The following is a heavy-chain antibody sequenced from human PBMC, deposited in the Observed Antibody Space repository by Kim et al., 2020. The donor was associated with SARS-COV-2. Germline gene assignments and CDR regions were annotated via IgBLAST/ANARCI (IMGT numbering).Heavy chain of an antibody. CDR1: GYTSSNYG. CDR3: ATTFSFSNSWYYFDY. CDR2: INTLSLHK. D-gene: IGHD6-13*01. Sequence: ASVKVSCKGSGYTSSNYGISWVRQAPGQGLEGMGWINTLSLHKNSVDKFQDRVTMTTVPSTNTVSMELRSLTSDDPAVYYCATTFSFSNSWYYFDYWGQGTLVPVSS. J-gene: IGHJ4*02. V-gene: IGHV1-18*04.